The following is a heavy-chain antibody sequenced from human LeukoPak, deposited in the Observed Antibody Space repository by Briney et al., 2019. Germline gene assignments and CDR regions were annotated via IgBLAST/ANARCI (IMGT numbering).Heavy chain of an antibody. Sequence: PGGSLRLSCTASGFTFNSYNMNWVRQAPGKGLEWVSVINYSGVSTNYADSVKGRFTISRDNSKNTVYLQMNSLRVEDTAVYYCAKDQNWEGGYWGQGTLVTVSS. J-gene: IGHJ4*02. V-gene: IGHV3-23*01. CDR3: AKDQNWEGGY. CDR2: INYSGVST. CDR1: GFTFNSYN. D-gene: IGHD7-27*01.